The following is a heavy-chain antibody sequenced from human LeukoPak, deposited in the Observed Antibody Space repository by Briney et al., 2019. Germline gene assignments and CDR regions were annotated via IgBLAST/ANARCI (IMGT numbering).Heavy chain of an antibody. D-gene: IGHD2/OR15-2a*01. J-gene: IGHJ4*02. CDR2: IEQEGIER. CDR3: ARDFQNIATDF. Sequence: PGGSLRLSCVASGFTFRSYWMTWVRQAPGKGLGWVANIEQEGIERSYVDSVKGRFTISRDDAKNSLYLQMNSLRAEDTAVYFCARDFQNIATDFWGRGTPVTVSS. CDR1: GFTFRSYW. V-gene: IGHV3-7*01.